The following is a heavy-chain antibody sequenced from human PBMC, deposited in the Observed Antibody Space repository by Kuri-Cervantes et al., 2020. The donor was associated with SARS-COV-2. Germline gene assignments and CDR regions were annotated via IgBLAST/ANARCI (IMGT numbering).Heavy chain of an antibody. CDR1: GFTFGDYA. D-gene: IGHD3-3*01. CDR3: TRDDFWSGYPDY. V-gene: IGHV3-49*04. J-gene: IGHJ4*02. CDR2: IRSKAYGGTT. Sequence: GGSLRLSCTASGFTFGDYAMSWVRQAPGKGLEWVGFIRSKAYGGTTEYAASVKGRFTISRDYSKSIAYLQMNSLKTEDTAVYYCTRDDFWSGYPDYWGQGTLVTVSS.